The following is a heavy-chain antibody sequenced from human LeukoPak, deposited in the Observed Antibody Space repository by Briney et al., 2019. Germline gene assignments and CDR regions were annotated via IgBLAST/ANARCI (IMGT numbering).Heavy chain of an antibody. J-gene: IGHJ5*02. CDR1: GGSFSGYY. CDR2: INHSGST. D-gene: IGHD6-13*01. Sequence: SETLSLTCAVYGGSFSGYYWSWIRQPPGKGLEWIGEINHSGSTNYTPSLKSRVTVSGDTSKNQFSLNVRSVTAADTAVYYCARTHESAAAGLDPWGQGSLVTVSS. V-gene: IGHV4-34*01. CDR3: ARTHESAAAGLDP.